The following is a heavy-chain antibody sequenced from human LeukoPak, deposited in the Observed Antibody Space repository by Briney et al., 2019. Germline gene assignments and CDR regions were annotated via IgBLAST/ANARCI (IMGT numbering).Heavy chain of an antibody. CDR1: GFTFGDYA. Sequence: GGSLRLSCTASGFTFGDYAMNWFRQAPGKGLEWVGFIRSKTYGGTGEYAASVKGRFTISRDDSKSIAHLQMNSLKTEDTAVYYCTRSESGTYKGGFDFWGQGTLVTVSS. CDR3: TRSESGTYKGGFDF. D-gene: IGHD1-26*01. V-gene: IGHV3-49*03. CDR2: IRSKTYGGTG. J-gene: IGHJ4*02.